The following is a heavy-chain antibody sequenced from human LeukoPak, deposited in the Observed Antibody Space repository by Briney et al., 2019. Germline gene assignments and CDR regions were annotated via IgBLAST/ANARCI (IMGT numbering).Heavy chain of an antibody. CDR1: GFTFSSYW. D-gene: IGHD3-22*01. J-gene: IGHJ6*02. CDR3: ARVVIPTFPYYYYYGMDV. V-gene: IGHV3-74*01. CDR2: IASDGSST. Sequence: PGGSLRLSCAASGFTFSSYWMNWVRQAPGKGLVWVSRIASDGSSTTYADSVKGRFSISRDNAKNTLYLQMNSLRVEDTAVYYCARVVIPTFPYYYYYGMDVWGQGTTVTVSS.